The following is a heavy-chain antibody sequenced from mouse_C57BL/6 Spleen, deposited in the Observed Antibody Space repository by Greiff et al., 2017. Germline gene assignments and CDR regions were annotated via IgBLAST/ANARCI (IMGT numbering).Heavy chain of an antibody. CDR2: IYPGDGDT. CDR1: GYAFSSSW. V-gene: IGHV1-82*01. J-gene: IGHJ2*01. CDR3: ARSGYYSNYEDY. D-gene: IGHD2-5*01. Sequence: VQLQESGPELVKPGASVKISCKASGYAFSSSWMNWVKQRPGKGLEWIGRIYPGDGDTNYNGKFKGKATLTADKSSSTAYMQLSSLTSEDSAVYFCARSGYYSNYEDYWGQGTTLTVSS.